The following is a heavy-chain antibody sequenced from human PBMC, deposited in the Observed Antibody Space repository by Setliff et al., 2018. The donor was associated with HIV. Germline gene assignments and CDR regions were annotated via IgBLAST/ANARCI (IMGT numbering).Heavy chain of an antibody. D-gene: IGHD6-6*01. J-gene: IGHJ3*02. V-gene: IGHV1-2*06. CDR1: GGTFSSYA. CDR3: ARRGQLVRTDAFDI. CDR2: INPNSGGT. Sequence: ASVKVSCKASGGTFSSYAISWVRQAPGQGLEWMGRINPNSGGTNYAQKFQGRVTMTRDTSISTAYMELSRLRSDDTAVYYCARRGQLVRTDAFDIWGQGTMVTVSS.